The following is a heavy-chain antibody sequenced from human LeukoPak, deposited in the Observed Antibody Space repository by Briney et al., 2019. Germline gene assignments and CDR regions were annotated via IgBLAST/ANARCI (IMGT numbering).Heavy chain of an antibody. J-gene: IGHJ4*02. CDR3: AKGLSAVVVISIDY. V-gene: IGHV3-23*01. D-gene: IGHD3-22*01. CDR2: ISGSGGST. Sequence: GGSLRLSCAASGFTFSSYAMSWVRQAPGKGLEWVSAISGSGGSTYYADSVKGRFTISRDNSKNTLYLQMNSLRAEDTAVYYCAKGLSAVVVISIDYWGQGTLVTVSS. CDR1: GFTFSSYA.